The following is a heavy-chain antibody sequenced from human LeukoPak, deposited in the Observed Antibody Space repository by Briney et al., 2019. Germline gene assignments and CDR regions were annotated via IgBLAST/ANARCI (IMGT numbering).Heavy chain of an antibody. J-gene: IGHJ4*02. CDR2: ISSSSSII. D-gene: IGHD1-26*01. CDR3: ARGPLEGATCFDY. Sequence: GGSLRLSCASSGFTFSSYSMNWVRQAPGKGREGVSYISSSSSIIYYADSVKGRFNISRDNAKNSLYLQMNSLRAEDTAVYYCARGPLEGATCFDYWGQGTLVTVSS. CDR1: GFTFSSYS. V-gene: IGHV3-48*01.